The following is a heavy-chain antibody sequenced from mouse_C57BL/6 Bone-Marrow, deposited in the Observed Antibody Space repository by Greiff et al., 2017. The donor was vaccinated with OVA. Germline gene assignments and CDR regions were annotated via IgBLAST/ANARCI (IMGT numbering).Heavy chain of an antibody. V-gene: IGHV14-3*01. CDR2: IDPAHGNT. D-gene: IGHD2-2*01. CDR1: GFNIKNTY. CDR3: ASQRLRQTRYSMDY. J-gene: IGHJ4*01. Sequence: VQLQQSVAELVRPGASVKLSCTASGFNIKNTYMPWVKQRPEQGLEWIGRIDPAHGNTKYAPKIQGKATITADTYSNTAYLQLSSLTSEDTAIDYCASQRLRQTRYSMDYWGQGTSVSVSS.